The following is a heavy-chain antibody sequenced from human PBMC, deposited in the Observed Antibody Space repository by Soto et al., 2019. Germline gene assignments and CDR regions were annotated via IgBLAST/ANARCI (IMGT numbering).Heavy chain of an antibody. J-gene: IGHJ4*02. Sequence: SETLSLTCAVSRGSISSSNWWCWVRQPPGKGLEWIGEIYHRGSTNYNPSLKSRVTISVDKSKNQFTLKLSSVTAADTAVYYCARDTPHSLGVGHYVFAYWGQGSLLTGSS. CDR2: IYHRGST. CDR3: ARDTPHSLGVGHYVFAY. D-gene: IGHD4-17*01. V-gene: IGHV4-4*02. CDR1: RGSISSSNW.